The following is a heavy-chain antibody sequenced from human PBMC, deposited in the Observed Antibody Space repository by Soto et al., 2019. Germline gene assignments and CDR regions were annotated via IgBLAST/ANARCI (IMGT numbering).Heavy chain of an antibody. Sequence: QVNLVQSGTEMKKPGSSVMVSCKVSGGDLSNSGISWVRQAPGQGLEWMGGIFPLLAMVDYSQKFQGRVTLSADESTNTAYMDLGSLRSEDTAVYCCATEDGAGFKSWGQGTLVIVSS. V-gene: IGHV1-69*04. J-gene: IGHJ4*02. CDR3: ATEDGAGFKS. CDR2: IFPLLAMV. D-gene: IGHD1-26*01. CDR1: GGDLSNSG.